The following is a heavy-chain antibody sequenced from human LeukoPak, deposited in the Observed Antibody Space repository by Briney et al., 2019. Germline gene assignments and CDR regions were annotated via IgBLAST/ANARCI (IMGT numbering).Heavy chain of an antibody. CDR1: GFTFSSYS. V-gene: IGHV3-48*01. D-gene: IGHD6-6*01. CDR2: IGSSSSTI. Sequence: GGSLRLSCAASGFTFSSYSMNWVRQAPGKGLEWVSYIGSSSSTIYYADSVKGRFTISRDNAKNSLYLQMNSLRAEDTAVYYCARDRVEYSSSSVPVVYWGQGTLVTVSS. CDR3: ARDRVEYSSSSVPVVY. J-gene: IGHJ4*02.